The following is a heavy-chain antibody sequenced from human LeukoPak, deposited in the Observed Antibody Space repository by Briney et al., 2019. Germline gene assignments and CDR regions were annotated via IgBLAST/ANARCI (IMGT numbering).Heavy chain of an antibody. V-gene: IGHV1-69*04. CDR3: ASLPTANMVYYYYYMDV. CDR1: GGTFSSYA. CDR2: IIPILGIP. Sequence: SVKVSCKASGGTFSSYAISWVRQAPGQGLEWMGRIIPILGIPNYAQKFQGRVTITTDESTSTAYMELSSLRSEDTAVYYCASLPTANMVYYYYYMDVWGKGTTVTVSS. D-gene: IGHD2-21*02. J-gene: IGHJ6*03.